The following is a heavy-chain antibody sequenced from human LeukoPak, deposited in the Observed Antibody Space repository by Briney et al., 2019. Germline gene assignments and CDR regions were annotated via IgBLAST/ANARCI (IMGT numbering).Heavy chain of an antibody. CDR2: IKSKTDGETT. Sequence: GGSLRLSCAASGFTISNAWMSWVRQAPGKGQEWVGRIKSKTDGETTDYAAPVKGRFTISRDDSKNTLYLQMNSLKTEDTAVYYCTTAGYGSGSYYAGLRYWGQGTLVTVSS. V-gene: IGHV3-15*01. D-gene: IGHD3-10*01. J-gene: IGHJ4*02. CDR3: TTAGYGSGSYYAGLRY. CDR1: GFTISNAW.